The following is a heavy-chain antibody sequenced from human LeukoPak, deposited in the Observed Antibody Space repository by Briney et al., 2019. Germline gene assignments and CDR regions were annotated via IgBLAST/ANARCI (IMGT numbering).Heavy chain of an antibody. D-gene: IGHD1-14*01. CDR3: ARVLGNWNHLFPFDY. CDR2: IYHSGST. CDR1: GYSISSGYY. Sequence: SETLSLTCTVSGYSISSGYYWGWIRQPPGKGLEWIGSIYHSGSTYYNPSLKSRVTISVDTSKNQFSLKLSSVTAADTAVYYCARVLGNWNHLFPFDYWGQGTLVTVSS. V-gene: IGHV4-38-2*02. J-gene: IGHJ4*02.